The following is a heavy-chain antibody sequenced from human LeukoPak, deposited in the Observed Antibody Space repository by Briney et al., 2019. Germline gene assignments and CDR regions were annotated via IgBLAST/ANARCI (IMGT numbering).Heavy chain of an antibody. CDR1: GFTFNNYA. J-gene: IGHJ5*02. Sequence: GGSLRLSCAASGFTFNNYAMGWARQAPGKGLDWVSGIGAGGDSTFYPDSVRGRFTISRDNSKNTLYLQMNSLRAEDTALYYCASEAIAVAPYNWFDPWGQGTLVTVSS. CDR3: ASEAIAVAPYNWFDP. CDR2: IGAGGDST. V-gene: IGHV3-23*01. D-gene: IGHD6-19*01.